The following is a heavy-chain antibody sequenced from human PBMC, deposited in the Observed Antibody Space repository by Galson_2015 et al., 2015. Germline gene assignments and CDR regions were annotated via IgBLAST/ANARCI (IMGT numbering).Heavy chain of an antibody. CDR3: ARAITVAGLFDY. J-gene: IGHJ4*02. CDR1: GYTFTGFA. Sequence: SVKVSCKASGYTFTGFAIHWVRQAPGQRLEWMGWINGGNGKTKYSQNFQGRVTITRDTSASTAYMELSSLRSEDTAVYFCARAITVAGLFDYWGQGTLVTVSS. D-gene: IGHD6-19*01. V-gene: IGHV1-3*01. CDR2: INGGNGKT.